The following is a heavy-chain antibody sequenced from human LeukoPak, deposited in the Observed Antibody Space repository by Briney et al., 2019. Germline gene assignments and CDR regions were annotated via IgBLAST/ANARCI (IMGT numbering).Heavy chain of an antibody. V-gene: IGHV3-23*01. CDR3: TKFSGYTYGSDTFDI. D-gene: IGHD5-18*01. J-gene: IGHJ3*02. CDR2: ITDNSGAT. Sequence: PGGSLRLSCAPSGFTFSNYAMSWVRLAPGQGLDWVSTITDNSGATYYADSVKGRFTISRDNSNNTLYLQLRSLTAADTALYYCTKFSGYTYGSDTFDIWGQGTMVTVSS. CDR1: GFTFSNYA.